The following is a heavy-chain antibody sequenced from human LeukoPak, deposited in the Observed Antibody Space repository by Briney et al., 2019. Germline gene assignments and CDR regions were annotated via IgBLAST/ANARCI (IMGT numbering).Heavy chain of an antibody. CDR2: IYYSGST. CDR3: ARDHGGYYFDY. V-gene: IGHV4-59*01. Sequence: SETLSLTCTVSGGSIASYYWSWFRQPPGKRLEWIGHIYYSGSTNYNPSLKSRVSISVDTSKNQFSLRLYSVTAADTAVYYCARDHGGYYFDYWGQGTLVTVSS. CDR1: GGSIASYY. D-gene: IGHD3-16*01. J-gene: IGHJ4*02.